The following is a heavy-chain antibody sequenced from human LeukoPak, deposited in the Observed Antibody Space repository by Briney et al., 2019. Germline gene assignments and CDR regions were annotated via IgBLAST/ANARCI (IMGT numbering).Heavy chain of an antibody. CDR3: ARRIALAGTVFDY. D-gene: IGHD6-19*01. CDR1: GGSISSSSYY. Sequence: PSETLSLTCTVSGGSISSSSYYWGWIRQPPGKGLEWIGYIYYSGTTNYNPSLKSRVTISVATSKNQFALRLSSVTAADTAVYYCARRIALAGTVFDYWGQGILVTVSS. J-gene: IGHJ4*02. V-gene: IGHV4-61*05. CDR2: IYYSGTT.